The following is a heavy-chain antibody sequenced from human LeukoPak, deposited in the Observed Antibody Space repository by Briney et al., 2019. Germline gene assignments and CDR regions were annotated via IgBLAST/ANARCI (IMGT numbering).Heavy chain of an antibody. Sequence: GGSLTLSCAASGFTFSSYAMSWVRQAPAKGLAWVSAISESGGSTYYADSVKGRFTITSDNPNNPLYVQMNTLRAEAPALYFFAKRGVGIRVILVGFHKEAYYFDSWGQGALVTVSS. J-gene: IGHJ4*02. CDR3: AKRGVGIRVILVGFHKEAYYFDS. CDR1: GFTFSSYA. D-gene: IGHD3-22*01. V-gene: IGHV3-23*01. CDR2: ISESGGST.